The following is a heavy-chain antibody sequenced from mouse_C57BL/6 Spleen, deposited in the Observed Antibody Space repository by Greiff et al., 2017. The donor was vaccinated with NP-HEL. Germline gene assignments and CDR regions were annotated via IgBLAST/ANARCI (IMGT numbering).Heavy chain of an antibody. V-gene: IGHV1-26*01. J-gene: IGHJ4*01. D-gene: IGHD1-2*01. CDR2: INPNNGGT. CDR3: APLLRY. CDR1: GYTFTDYY. Sequence: VQLQQSGPELVKPGASVKISCKASGYTFTDYYMNWVKQSHGKSLEWIGDINPNNGGTSYNQKFKGKATLTVDKSSSTAYMELRSLTSEDSAVYCCAPLLRYWGQGTSVTVSS.